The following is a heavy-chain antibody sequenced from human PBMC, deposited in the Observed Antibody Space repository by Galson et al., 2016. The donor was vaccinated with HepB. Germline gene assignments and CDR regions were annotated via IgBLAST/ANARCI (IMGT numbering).Heavy chain of an antibody. Sequence: SLRLSCAASGFTFSGAAMHWVRQASGKGLEWVGRIRDKANGYATAYAASVKGRFTISRDDSKNTLYLQMNSLRAEDTAVYYCANGGGYSYATRVDYWGQGTLVTVSS. CDR3: ANGGGYSYATRVDY. J-gene: IGHJ4*02. CDR1: GFTFSGAA. V-gene: IGHV3-73*01. CDR2: IRDKANGYAT. D-gene: IGHD5-18*01.